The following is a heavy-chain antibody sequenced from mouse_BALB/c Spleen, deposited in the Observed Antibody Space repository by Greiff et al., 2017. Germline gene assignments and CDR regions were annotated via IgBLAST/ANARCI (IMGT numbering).Heavy chain of an antibody. V-gene: IGHV1S130*01. J-gene: IGHJ4*01. CDR1: GYTFTSSW. Sequence: QVTLKESGAELVKPGASVKLSCKASGYTFTSSWMHWAKQRPGQGLEWIGEIHPNSGNTNYNEKFKGKATLTVDTSSSTAYVDLSSLTSEDSAVYYCARGYDSAMDYWGQGTSVTVSS. D-gene: IGHD2-2*01. CDR2: IHPNSGNT. CDR3: ARGYDSAMDY.